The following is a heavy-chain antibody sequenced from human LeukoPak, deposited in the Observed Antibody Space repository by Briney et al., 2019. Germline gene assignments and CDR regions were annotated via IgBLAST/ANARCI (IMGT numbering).Heavy chain of an antibody. V-gene: IGHV1-2*02. D-gene: IGHD3-10*01. CDR1: GYTFTGYY. CDR3: ARDSNRLWFGAKKQYNWFDP. CDR2: INPNSGGT. J-gene: IGHJ5*02. Sequence: ASVKVSCKASGYTFTGYYMHWVRQAPGQGLEWMGWINPNSGGTNCAQKFQGRVTMTRDTSISTAYMELSRLRSDDTAVYYCARDSNRLWFGAKKQYNWFDPWGQGTLVTVSS.